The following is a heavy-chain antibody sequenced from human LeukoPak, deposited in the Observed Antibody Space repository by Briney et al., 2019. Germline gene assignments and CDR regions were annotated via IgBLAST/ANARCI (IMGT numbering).Heavy chain of an antibody. CDR3: ARYGPGNKYDSSGSLDS. D-gene: IGHD3-22*01. V-gene: IGHV4-59*01. CDR2: IHYTGTS. Sequence: PSETLSLTCTVSGDSISSYYWSWVRQPPGEGLEWIGYIHYTGTSNCNPSLKSRVTISVDTSKNQFSLKLTSVTAGDTAVYYCARYGPGNKYDSSGSLDSWGQGTLVTVS. J-gene: IGHJ4*02. CDR1: GDSISSYY.